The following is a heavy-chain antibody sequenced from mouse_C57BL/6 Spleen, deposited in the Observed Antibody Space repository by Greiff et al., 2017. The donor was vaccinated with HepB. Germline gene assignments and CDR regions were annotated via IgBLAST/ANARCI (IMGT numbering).Heavy chain of an antibody. J-gene: IGHJ2*01. CDR2: ISDGGSYT. Sequence: EVMLVESGGGLVKPGGSLKLSCAASGFTFSSYAMSWVRQTPEKRLEWVATISDGGSYTYYPDNVKGRFTISRDNAKNNLYLQMSHLKSEDTAMYYCAREIVTTLFDYWGQGTTLTVSS. CDR3: AREIVTTLFDY. V-gene: IGHV5-4*01. D-gene: IGHD2-5*01. CDR1: GFTFSSYA.